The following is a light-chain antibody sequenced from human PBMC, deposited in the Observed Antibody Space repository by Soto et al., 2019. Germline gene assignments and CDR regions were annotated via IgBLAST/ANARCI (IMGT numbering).Light chain of an antibody. CDR2: EGS. J-gene: IGLJ1*01. V-gene: IGLV2-23*01. Sequence: QSALTQPASVSGSPGQSITISCTGTSSDVVSYNFVSWYQQHPGKAPKVMIYEGSKRPSGVSNRFSGSKSGNTASLTISGLQAEDEADYYCCSYAGSSTWVFGTGTKLTVL. CDR3: CSYAGSSTWV. CDR1: SSDVVSYNF.